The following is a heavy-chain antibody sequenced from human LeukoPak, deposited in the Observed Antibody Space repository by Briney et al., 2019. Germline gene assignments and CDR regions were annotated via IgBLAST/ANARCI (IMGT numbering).Heavy chain of an antibody. D-gene: IGHD2-15*01. J-gene: IGHJ4*02. CDR2: IYYSGST. CDR1: GGSISSGDYY. CDR3: ARVHCSGGSCYPAVGCYFDY. Sequence: SETLSLTCTVSGGSISSGDYYWSWIRQPPGKGLEWIGYIYYSGSTYYNPSLKSRVTISVDTSENQFSLKLSSVTAADTAVYYCARVHCSGGSCYPAVGCYFDYWGQGTLVTVSS. V-gene: IGHV4-30-4*01.